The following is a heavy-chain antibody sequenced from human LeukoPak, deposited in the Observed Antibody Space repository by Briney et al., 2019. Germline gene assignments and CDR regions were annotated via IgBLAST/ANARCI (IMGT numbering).Heavy chain of an antibody. J-gene: IGHJ3*02. CDR1: GYTLTELS. Sequence: ASVKVSCKVSGYTLTELSMHWVRQAPGQGLEWMGWISAYNGNTNYAQKLQGRVTMTTDTSTSTAYMELRSLRSDDTAVYYCARSVIVVVKGAFDIWGQGTMVTVSS. D-gene: IGHD3-22*01. CDR3: ARSVIVVVKGAFDI. CDR2: ISAYNGNT. V-gene: IGHV1-18*01.